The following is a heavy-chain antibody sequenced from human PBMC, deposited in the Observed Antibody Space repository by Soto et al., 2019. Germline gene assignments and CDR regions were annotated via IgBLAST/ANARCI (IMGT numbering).Heavy chain of an antibody. V-gene: IGHV3-23*01. Sequence: GGSLRLSCAASGFTFSNYAMNLVLQAPGKGLELVSAITVSGGSTYYADSVKGRFTISRDNSKNTLYLQMNSLRAEDTAVYYCAKGDSSGYYWGPLDYWGQGTLVTVSS. CDR2: ITVSGGST. D-gene: IGHD3-22*01. CDR1: GFTFSNYA. CDR3: AKGDSSGYYWGPLDY. J-gene: IGHJ4*02.